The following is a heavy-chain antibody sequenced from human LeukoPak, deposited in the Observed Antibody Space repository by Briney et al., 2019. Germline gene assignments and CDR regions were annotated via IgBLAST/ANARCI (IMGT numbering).Heavy chain of an antibody. CDR3: AKDPYSSSPNNWFDP. D-gene: IGHD6-6*01. CDR2: ISGSGGST. CDR1: GFTFSSYA. V-gene: IGHV3-23*01. J-gene: IGHJ5*02. Sequence: AGGSLRLSCAASGFTFSSYAMSWVRQAPGKGLEWVSAISGSGGSTYYADSVKGRFTISRDNSKNTLYLQMNSLRAEDTAVYYCAKDPYSSSPNNWFDPWGQGTLVTVSS.